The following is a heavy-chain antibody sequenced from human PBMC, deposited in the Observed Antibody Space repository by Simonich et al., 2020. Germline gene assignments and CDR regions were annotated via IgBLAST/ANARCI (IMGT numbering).Heavy chain of an antibody. Sequence: QVQLVQSGAEVKKPGASVKVSCKASGYTFTSYDINWVRQATGQGLEWMGGMKPNSGNTGYAQKFQGRVTITRNTSISTAYMELSSLRSEDTALYYCARTYSGSYYYFDYWGQGTLVTVSS. V-gene: IGHV1-8*03. D-gene: IGHD1-26*01. J-gene: IGHJ4*02. CDR1: GYTFTSYD. CDR2: MKPNSGNT. CDR3: ARTYSGSYYYFDY.